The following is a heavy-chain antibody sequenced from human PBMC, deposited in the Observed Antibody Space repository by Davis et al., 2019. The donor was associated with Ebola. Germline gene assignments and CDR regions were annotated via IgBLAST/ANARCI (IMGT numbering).Heavy chain of an antibody. V-gene: IGHV4-34*01. Sequence: MPSETLSLTCAVSGVSFSGYYWNWIRQPPGKGLEWIGEINHSGRTNYNPSLKSRVTMSVDTSKNQFSLRVRSVTAAETAVYYCARGGGYGGYGMDVWGQGTTVTVSS. D-gene: IGHD6-25*01. J-gene: IGHJ6*02. CDR1: GVSFSGYY. CDR2: INHSGRT. CDR3: ARGGGYGGYGMDV.